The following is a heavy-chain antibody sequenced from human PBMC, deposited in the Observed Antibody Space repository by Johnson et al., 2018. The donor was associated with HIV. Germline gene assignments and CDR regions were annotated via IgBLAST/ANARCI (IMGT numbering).Heavy chain of an antibody. J-gene: IGHJ3*02. CDR1: GFTFSSYA. CDR2: ISGSGDST. D-gene: IGHD3-22*01. Sequence: VYLVESGGGLVQPGGSLRLSCAAYGFTFSSYAMTWVRQAPGKGVEWVSAISGSGDSTYYADSVQGRFTISRDNSKNTLYLQMNSLRAEDTAVYYCAKVRDYYDSSGYSYYDAFDIWGQGTMVTVSS. V-gene: IGHV3-23*04. CDR3: AKVRDYYDSSGYSYYDAFDI.